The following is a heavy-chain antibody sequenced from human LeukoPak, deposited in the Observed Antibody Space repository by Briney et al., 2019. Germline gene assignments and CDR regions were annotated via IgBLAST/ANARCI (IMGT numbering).Heavy chain of an antibody. V-gene: IGHV4-61*05. CDR3: ARGYCSGGSCYSP. CDR1: GGSISSSSYY. Sequence: PSETLSLTCTVSGGSISSSSYYWGWIRQPPGKGLEWIGYISYSGSTNYNPSLKSRVTMSVDTSKNQFSLRLTSVTAADTAVYYCARGYCSGGSCYSPWGQGTLVTVSS. CDR2: ISYSGST. D-gene: IGHD2-15*01. J-gene: IGHJ4*02.